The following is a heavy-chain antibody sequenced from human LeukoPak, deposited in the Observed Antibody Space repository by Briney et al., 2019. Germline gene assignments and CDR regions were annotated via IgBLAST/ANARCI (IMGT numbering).Heavy chain of an antibody. CDR2: INHSGST. Sequence: SETLSLTCAVYGGSFSGYYWSWIRQPPGKGLEWIGEINHSGSTNYNPSLKSRVTISVDTSKNQFSLKLSSVTAADTAVYYCERGAPSGWSQGSSPYYMDVWGKGTTVTISS. D-gene: IGHD6-19*01. J-gene: IGHJ6*03. CDR1: GGSFSGYY. V-gene: IGHV4-34*01. CDR3: ERGAPSGWSQGSSPYYMDV.